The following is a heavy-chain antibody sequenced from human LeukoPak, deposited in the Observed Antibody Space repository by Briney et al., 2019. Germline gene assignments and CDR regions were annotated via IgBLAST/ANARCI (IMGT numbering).Heavy chain of an antibody. D-gene: IGHD1-26*01. V-gene: IGHV4-34*01. CDR2: INHSGST. CDR1: GGSFSGYY. Sequence: SETLSLTCAVYGGSFSGYYWSWIRQPPGKGLEWIGEINHSGSTNYNPSLKSRVTISVDTSKNQFSLKLSSVTAADTAVYYCARVGATKVIDYWGQGTLVTVPS. J-gene: IGHJ4*02. CDR3: ARVGATKVIDY.